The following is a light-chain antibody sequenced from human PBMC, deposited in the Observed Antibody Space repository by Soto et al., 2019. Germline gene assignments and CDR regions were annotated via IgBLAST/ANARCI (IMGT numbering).Light chain of an antibody. Sequence: EIVLTQSPGTLSLSPGERATLSCRASQSVSSSYLAWYQQKPGQAPRLLIYGASSRATGIPDRFSGSGSGTDFTLPISRLGPEDFAVYYCQQYSTSKGLSYTFGQGTKLEIK. V-gene: IGKV3-20*01. CDR3: QQYSTSKGLSYT. CDR1: QSVSSSY. CDR2: GAS. J-gene: IGKJ2*01.